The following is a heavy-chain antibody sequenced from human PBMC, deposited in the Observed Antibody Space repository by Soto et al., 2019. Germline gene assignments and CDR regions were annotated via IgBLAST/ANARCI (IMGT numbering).Heavy chain of an antibody. CDR3: ARSSIASD. D-gene: IGHD6-6*01. J-gene: IGHJ4*02. CDR1: GFTFNTYE. V-gene: IGHV3-48*03. Sequence: GGSLRLSCAASGFTFNTYEMNWVRLPPGKGLEWLSYISSTGYSKYYADSLGGRFTVSRDNVKNILYLQINGLRVEDTAVYYCARSSIASDWGQGTLVTVSS. CDR2: ISSTGYSK.